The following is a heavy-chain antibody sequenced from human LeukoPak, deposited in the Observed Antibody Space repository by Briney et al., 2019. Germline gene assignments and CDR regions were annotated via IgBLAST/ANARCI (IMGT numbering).Heavy chain of an antibody. CDR1: GDSVSSNSAA. Sequence: SQTLSLTCAISGDSVSSNSAAGNWIRQSPSRGLEWLGRTYYRSRLYNDYAVSMKSRITINPDTSKNQFSLQLNSVTPEDTAVYYCAREAVAVDYWGQGTLVTVSS. CDR3: AREAVAVDY. J-gene: IGHJ4*02. CDR2: TYYRSRLYN. V-gene: IGHV6-1*01.